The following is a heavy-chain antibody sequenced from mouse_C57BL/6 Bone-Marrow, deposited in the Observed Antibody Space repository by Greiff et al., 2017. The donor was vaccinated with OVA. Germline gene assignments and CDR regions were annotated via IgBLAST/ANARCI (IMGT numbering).Heavy chain of an antibody. J-gene: IGHJ3*01. Sequence: QVQLQQPGAELVRPGTSVKLSCKASGYTFTSYWMHWVKQRPGQGLAWIGVIDPSDSYTNSNQKFKGKATLTVDTSSSTAYMQLSSLTSEDSAVYYCATRSTAIYYVSSPFAYWGQGTLVTVSA. CDR1: GYTFTSYW. V-gene: IGHV1-59*01. D-gene: IGHD1-1*01. CDR2: IDPSDSYT. CDR3: ATRSTAIYYVSSPFAY.